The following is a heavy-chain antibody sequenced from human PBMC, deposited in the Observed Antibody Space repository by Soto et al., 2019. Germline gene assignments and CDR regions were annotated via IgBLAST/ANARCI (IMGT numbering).Heavy chain of an antibody. CDR2: ISTYTGDT. CDR1: RYTFTSYG. V-gene: IGHV1-18*01. CDR3: ARDDRINQLYHYGMDV. Sequence: LEQSGGEVKSPGASVKVSCKAFRYTFTSYGISWLRKAPGQGPELLGWISTYTGDTNYAQKFQDRVTMSTEKATSTAYMQLRSLRSDDTAVYYCARDDRINQLYHYGMDVWGQGTTVIVS. D-gene: IGHD2-2*01. J-gene: IGHJ6*02.